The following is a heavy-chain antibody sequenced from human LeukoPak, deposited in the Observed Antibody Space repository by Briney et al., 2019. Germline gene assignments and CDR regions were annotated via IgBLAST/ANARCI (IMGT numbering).Heavy chain of an antibody. D-gene: IGHD2-15*01. Sequence: ASVKVSCKTSGYTFTDYYMQWVRQAPGQGLEWMGWINPSDGDTKSARKFQGGVTMTRDTSISTAYLELSRLTSDDTAIYYCARDCSGADCYSGNAFDIWSQGTMVTVSS. V-gene: IGHV1-2*02. J-gene: IGHJ3*02. CDR1: GYTFTDYY. CDR2: INPSDGDT. CDR3: ARDCSGADCYSGNAFDI.